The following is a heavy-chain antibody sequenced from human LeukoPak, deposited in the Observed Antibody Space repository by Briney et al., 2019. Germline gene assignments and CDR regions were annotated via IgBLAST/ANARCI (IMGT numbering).Heavy chain of an antibody. CDR1: GFTFSSYG. Sequence: PGGSLRLSCAASGFTFSSYGMHWVRQAPGKGLEWVAVIWYDGSNKYYADSVKGRFTISRDNSKNTLYLQMNSLRAEDTAVYYCARGTRQLLLWFGESLDYWGQGTLVTVSS. D-gene: IGHD3-10*01. J-gene: IGHJ4*02. V-gene: IGHV3-33*01. CDR3: ARGTRQLLLWFGESLDY. CDR2: IWYDGSNK.